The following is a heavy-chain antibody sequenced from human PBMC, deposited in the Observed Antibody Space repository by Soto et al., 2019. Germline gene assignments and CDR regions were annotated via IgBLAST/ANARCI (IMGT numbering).Heavy chain of an antibody. CDR3: ARADYGDIYYYYGMDV. D-gene: IGHD4-17*01. J-gene: IGHJ6*02. V-gene: IGHV1-69*01. CDR2: IIPIFGTA. Sequence: QVQLVQSGAEVKKPGSSVKVSCKASGGTFSSYAISWVRQAPGQGLEWMGGIIPIFGTANYAQKCQGRVTITADESTSTADRERSSLRSEDTAVDYCARADYGDIYYYYGMDVWGQGTTVTVSS. CDR1: GGTFSSYA.